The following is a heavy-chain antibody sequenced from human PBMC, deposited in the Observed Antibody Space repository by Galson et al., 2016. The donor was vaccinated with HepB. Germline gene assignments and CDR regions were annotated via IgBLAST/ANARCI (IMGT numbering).Heavy chain of an antibody. CDR3: ARDWGAGDWEAAFDL. D-gene: IGHD3-16*01. CDR1: GFTFRTYS. J-gene: IGHJ3*01. Sequence: SLRLSCAASGFTFRTYSMNWVRQAPGKGLEWVSSITGGGDSIYYADSLKGRSTISRDNAKNSLFLQMKRLRVEDTAVYYCARDWGAGDWEAAFDLWGQGTMVTVSS. CDR2: ITGGGDSI. V-gene: IGHV3-21*01.